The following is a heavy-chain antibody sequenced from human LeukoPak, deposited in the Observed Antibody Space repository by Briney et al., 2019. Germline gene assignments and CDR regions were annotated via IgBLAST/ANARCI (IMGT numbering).Heavy chain of an antibody. Sequence: PGGSLRLSCAASGFTFSSYGMHWVRQAPGKGLEWVAVISYDGSNKYYADSVKRRFTISRDNSKTTLYLQMNSLRAEDTAVYYCAKDYDYVWGSYRHALDYWGQGTLVSVSS. CDR3: AKDYDYVWGSYRHALDY. CDR2: ISYDGSNK. V-gene: IGHV3-30*18. CDR1: GFTFSSYG. D-gene: IGHD3-16*02. J-gene: IGHJ4*02.